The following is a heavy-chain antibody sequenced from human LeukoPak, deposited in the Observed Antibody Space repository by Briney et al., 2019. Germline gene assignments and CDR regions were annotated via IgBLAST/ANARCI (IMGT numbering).Heavy chain of an antibody. Sequence: EASETLSLTCAVYGGSFSGYYWSWIRQPPGKELEWIGYIYYSGSTNYNPSLKSRVTISVDTSRNQFSLKLSSVTAADTAVYYCARLFSDAFDIWGQGTMVTVSS. CDR2: IYYSGST. V-gene: IGHV4-59*01. CDR3: ARLFSDAFDI. D-gene: IGHD3-10*01. CDR1: GGSFSGYY. J-gene: IGHJ3*02.